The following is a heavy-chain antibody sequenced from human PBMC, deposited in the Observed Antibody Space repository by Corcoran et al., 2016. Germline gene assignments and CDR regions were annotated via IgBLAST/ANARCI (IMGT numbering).Heavy chain of an antibody. CDR1: GFTFSSYG. CDR3: AKEKGIAVAGTPTYGMDV. CDR2: ISYDGSNK. Sequence: QVQLVESGGGVVQPGRSLRLSCAASGFTFSSYGMHWVRQAPGKGLEWVAVISYDGSNKYYADSVKGRFTISRDNSKNTLYLQMNSLRAEDTAVYYCAKEKGIAVAGTPTYGMDVWGQGTTVTVSS. V-gene: IGHV3-30*18. D-gene: IGHD6-19*01. J-gene: IGHJ6*02.